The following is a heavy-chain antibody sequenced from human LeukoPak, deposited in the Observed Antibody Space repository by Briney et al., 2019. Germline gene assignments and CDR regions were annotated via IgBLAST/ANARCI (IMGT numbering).Heavy chain of an antibody. V-gene: IGHV3-21*01. D-gene: IGHD2-15*01. CDR2: ISSSSSYI. CDR1: GFTFSSYS. J-gene: IGHJ4*02. Sequence: PGGSLRLSCAASGFTFSSYSMNWVRQAPGKGLEWVSSISSSSSYIYYADSVKGRFTISRDNAKNSLYLQMNSLRAEDTAVYYCARDPGYCSGGSCNFDYWGQGTLVTVSS. CDR3: ARDPGYCSGGSCNFDY.